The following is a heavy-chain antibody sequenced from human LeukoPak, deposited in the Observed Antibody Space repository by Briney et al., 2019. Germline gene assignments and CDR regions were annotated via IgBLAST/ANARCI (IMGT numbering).Heavy chain of an antibody. CDR1: GYTFTSYG. V-gene: IGHV1-18*01. CDR3: ARSSIAARPGYL. CDR2: ISAYNGNT. D-gene: IGHD6-6*01. J-gene: IGHJ4*02. Sequence: ASVKVSCKASGYTFTSYGISWVRQAPGQGLEWMGWISAYNGNTNYAQKLQGRVTMTTDTPTSTAYMELRSLRSDDTAVYYCARSSIAARPGYLWGQGTLVTVSS.